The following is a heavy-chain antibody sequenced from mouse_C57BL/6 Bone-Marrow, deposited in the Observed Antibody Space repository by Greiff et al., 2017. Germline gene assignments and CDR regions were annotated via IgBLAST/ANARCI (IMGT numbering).Heavy chain of an antibody. J-gene: IGHJ4*01. CDR2: IDPNSGGT. Sequence: QVHVKQPGAELVKPGASVKLSCKASGYTFTSYWMHWVKRRPGRGLEWIGRIDPNSGGTKYNQKFKDKATLTADKSSSTAYMQLSSLTYEDSAVYYCARRRAYAMDYWGQGTSVTVSS. CDR1: GYTFTSYW. CDR3: ARRRAYAMDY. V-gene: IGHV1-62-3*01.